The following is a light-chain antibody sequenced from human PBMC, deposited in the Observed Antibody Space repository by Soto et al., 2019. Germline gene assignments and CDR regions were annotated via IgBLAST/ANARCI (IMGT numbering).Light chain of an antibody. CDR1: SSNIGSHF. J-gene: IGLJ3*02. CDR3: AVWDDSLSGPV. CDR2: NNN. V-gene: IGLV1-47*02. Sequence: QPVLTQPPSASGTPGQRVTISCSGGSSNIGSHFVYWYQQLPATAPKLLIYNNNQRPSGVPDRFSGSKSGTSASLAISGLRSEDESDYFCAVWDDSLSGPVFGGGTKLTVL.